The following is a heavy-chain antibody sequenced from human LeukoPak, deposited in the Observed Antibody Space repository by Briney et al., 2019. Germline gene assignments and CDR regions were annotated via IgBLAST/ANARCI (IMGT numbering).Heavy chain of an antibody. J-gene: IGHJ4*02. D-gene: IGHD6-13*01. CDR1: GFTFSSYA. Sequence: GGSLRLSCAASGFTFSSYAMHWVRQAPGKGLEWVAVISYDGSNKYYADSVKGRFTISRDNSKNTLYLQMNSLRAEDTAVYYCARGVRIAAAGPDYWGQGTLATVSS. CDR3: ARGVRIAAAGPDY. CDR2: ISYDGSNK. V-gene: IGHV3-30-3*01.